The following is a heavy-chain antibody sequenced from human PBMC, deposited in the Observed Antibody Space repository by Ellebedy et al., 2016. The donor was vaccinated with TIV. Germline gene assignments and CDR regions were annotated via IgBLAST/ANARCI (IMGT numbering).Heavy chain of an antibody. V-gene: IGHV4-34*01. J-gene: IGHJ4*02. CDR1: VPSITGYH. CDR2: VQHRGGT. CDR3: AKGSMVRGLAG. D-gene: IGHD3-10*01. Sequence: SETLSLXCEIDVPSITGYHWAWVRQPPGKGLEWIGYVQHRGGTRYISSLKGRVTISLDTSRKEFSLYITSVTAADTALYFCAKGSMVRGLAGWGQGTLVTVSS.